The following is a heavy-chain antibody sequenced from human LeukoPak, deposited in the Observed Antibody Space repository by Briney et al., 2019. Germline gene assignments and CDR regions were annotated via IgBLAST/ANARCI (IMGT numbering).Heavy chain of an antibody. CDR1: GGSFTTHY. CDR3: ASDSISMTDFDA. J-gene: IGHJ3*01. Sequence: KPSETLSLTCTVSGGSFTTHYWSWIRPPPGKGLEWIGYISYIGSTNYNPSLKSRVTISIDTSKNEVSLMLTSVTAADTAVYYCASDSISMTDFDAWGQGTMVTVSS. V-gene: IGHV4-59*11. D-gene: IGHD3-22*01. CDR2: ISYIGST.